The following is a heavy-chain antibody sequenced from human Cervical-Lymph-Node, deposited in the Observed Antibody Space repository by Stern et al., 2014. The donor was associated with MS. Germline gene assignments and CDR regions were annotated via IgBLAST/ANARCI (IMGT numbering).Heavy chain of an antibody. J-gene: IGHJ4*02. Sequence: EVQLVESGGGLVKPGGSLRLSCVASGFTFSDYSVNWVRQAPGKGLEWVSSISSTVTYIYYADSVKGRFTISRDNAKNSLYLQMNSLRAEDTAVYYCATDLMTTVTTIEYWGQGALVTVSS. V-gene: IGHV3-21*02. CDR2: ISSTVTYI. CDR1: GFTFSDYS. CDR3: ATDLMTTVTTIEY. D-gene: IGHD4-17*01.